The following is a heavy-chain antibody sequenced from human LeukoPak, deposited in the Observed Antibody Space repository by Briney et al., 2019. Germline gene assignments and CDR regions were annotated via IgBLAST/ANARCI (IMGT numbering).Heavy chain of an antibody. CDR1: GFTFSTYS. CDR3: AKDRIVVVAAPFDY. CDR2: ISGSGGST. J-gene: IGHJ4*02. Sequence: GGSLRLSCAASGFTFSTYSMNWVRQAPGKGLEWVSAISGSGGSTYYADSVKGRFTISRDNSRNTLYLQMNSLRAEDTALYYCAKDRIVVVAAPFDYWGQGTLVTVSS. V-gene: IGHV3-23*01. D-gene: IGHD2-15*01.